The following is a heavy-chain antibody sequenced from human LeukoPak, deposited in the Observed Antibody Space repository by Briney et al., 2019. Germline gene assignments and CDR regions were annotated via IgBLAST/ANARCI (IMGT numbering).Heavy chain of an antibody. CDR3: VRGGGSFDS. CDR2: IKYDVSDK. J-gene: IGHJ4*02. D-gene: IGHD3-16*01. Sequence: RGSLRLSCAASGFTFSSFWMSWVRQAPTKGLEWVANIKYDVSDKRYVDSVKGRFTVSRDNANNSLYLQMNSLRAEDTAVYYCVRGGGSFDSWGEGTLVTVSS. CDR1: GFTFSSFW. V-gene: IGHV3-7*04.